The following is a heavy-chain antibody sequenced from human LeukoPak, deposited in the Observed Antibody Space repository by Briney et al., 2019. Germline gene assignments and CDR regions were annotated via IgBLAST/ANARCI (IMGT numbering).Heavy chain of an antibody. D-gene: IGHD7-27*01. Sequence: GASVKVSCKASGYIFTDYYMHWVRQAPGQGLEWMGWINPNSGGTNYAQNFQGRVTMTRDTSISTVYMELNSLRSDDTAVYYCARRLTGVDYWGQGTQVTVSS. J-gene: IGHJ4*02. CDR2: INPNSGGT. CDR1: GYIFTDYY. CDR3: ARRLTGVDY. V-gene: IGHV1-2*02.